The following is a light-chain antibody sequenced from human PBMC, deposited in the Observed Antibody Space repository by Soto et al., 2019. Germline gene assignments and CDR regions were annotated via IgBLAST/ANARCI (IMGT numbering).Light chain of an antibody. CDR2: EVS. CDR3: CSYAGSSTFVL. CDR1: SSDVDSYNL. J-gene: IGLJ2*01. V-gene: IGLV2-23*02. Sequence: QSALTQPASVSGSPGQSITISCTGTSSDVDSYNLVSWYQHHPGKAPRLMIYEVSKRPSGVSDRFSGSKSGNTASLTISGLHADDEADDYCCSYAGSSTFVLFGGGTKVTVL.